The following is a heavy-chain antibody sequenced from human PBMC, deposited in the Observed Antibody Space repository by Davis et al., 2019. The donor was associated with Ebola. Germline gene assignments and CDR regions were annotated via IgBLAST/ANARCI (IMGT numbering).Heavy chain of an antibody. CDR2: ISYDGSNK. J-gene: IGHJ3*02. CDR1: GFTFSSYA. Sequence: GESLKISCAASGFTFSSYAMHWVRQAPGKGLEWVAVISYDGSNKYYADSVKGRFTISRDNSKNTLYLQMNSLRAEDTAVYYCARVGSDFDIWGQGTMVTVSS. D-gene: IGHD1-26*01. CDR3: ARVGSDFDI. V-gene: IGHV3-30*04.